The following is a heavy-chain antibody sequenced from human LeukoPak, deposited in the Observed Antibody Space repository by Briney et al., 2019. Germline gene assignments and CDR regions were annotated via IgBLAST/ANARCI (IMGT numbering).Heavy chain of an antibody. CDR3: ARGTGYSGYYYYYYYMDV. CDR2: INHSGST. J-gene: IGHJ6*03. D-gene: IGHD3/OR15-3a*01. V-gene: IGHV4-39*07. Sequence: LETLSLTCTVSGGSISSGGYYWSWIRQPPGKGLEWIGEINHSGSTNYNPSLKSRVTISVDTSKNQFSLKLSSVTAADTAVYYCARGTGYSGYYYYYYYMDVWGKGTTVTVSS. CDR1: GGSISSGGYY.